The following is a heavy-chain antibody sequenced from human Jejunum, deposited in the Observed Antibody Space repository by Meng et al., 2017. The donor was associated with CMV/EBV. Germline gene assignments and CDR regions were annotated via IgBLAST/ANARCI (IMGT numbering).Heavy chain of an antibody. CDR1: GFTFNNAW. CDR2: IKSKTDGGTT. J-gene: IGHJ4*02. Sequence: SGFTFNNAWMSWVRQAPGKGLEWVGRIKSKTDGGTTDYAAPVKGRFTVSRDNARNSLYLQMNSLRAEDTSLYYCASSYYETGDYWGQGTLVTVSS. CDR3: ASSYYETGDY. D-gene: IGHD3-22*01. V-gene: IGHV3-15*01.